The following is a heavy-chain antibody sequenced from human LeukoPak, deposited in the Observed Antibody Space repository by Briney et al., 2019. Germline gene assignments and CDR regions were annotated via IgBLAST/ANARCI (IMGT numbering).Heavy chain of an antibody. D-gene: IGHD2-15*01. V-gene: IGHV3-66*01. Sequence: GGSLRLSCAASGFTVSSNYMSWVRQAPGKGLEWVSVIYSGGSTYYADSVKGRFTISRDNSKNTLYLQMNSLRAEDTAVYYCARSLGYCSGGSCEPWGQGTLVTVSS. CDR1: GFTVSSNY. CDR3: ARSLGYCSGGSCEP. CDR2: IYSGGST. J-gene: IGHJ5*02.